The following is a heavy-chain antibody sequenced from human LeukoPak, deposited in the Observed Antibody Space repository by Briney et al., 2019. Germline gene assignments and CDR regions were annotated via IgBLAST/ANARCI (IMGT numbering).Heavy chain of an antibody. CDR2: ISGSGGST. J-gene: IGHJ6*02. Sequence: PGGSLRLSCAASGFTFSSYAMSWVRQAPGKGLEWVSAISGSGGSTYYADSVKGRFTISRDNSKNTLYLQINSLRAEDTAVYYCARVQDYYDSSGYYYYYYGMDVWGQGTTVTVSS. CDR1: GFTFSSYA. CDR3: ARVQDYYDSSGYYYYYYGMDV. D-gene: IGHD3-22*01. V-gene: IGHV3-23*01.